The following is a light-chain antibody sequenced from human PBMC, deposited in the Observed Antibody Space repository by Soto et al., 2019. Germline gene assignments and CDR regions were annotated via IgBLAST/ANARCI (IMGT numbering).Light chain of an antibody. J-gene: IGKJ1*01. V-gene: IGKV1-39*01. CDR1: QSISSY. CDR2: ATS. CDR3: QQGNSFPWT. Sequence: DIQMTQSPSSLSASVGDRVTITCRASQSISSYLNWYQQKPGNAPKLLIFATSTLQSGVPSRFSGSRSGTDFTLTISRLQSEDFATYYCQQGNSFPWTFGQGTKVDI.